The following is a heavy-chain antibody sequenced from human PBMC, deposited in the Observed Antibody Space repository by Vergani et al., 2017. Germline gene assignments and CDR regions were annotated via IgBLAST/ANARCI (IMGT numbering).Heavy chain of an antibody. J-gene: IGHJ4*02. CDR1: GGSFSGYY. CDR2: INHSGST. Sequence: QVQLQQWGAGLLKPSETLSLTCAVYGGSFSGYYWSWIRQPPGKGLEWIGEINHSGSTNYNPSLKIRVTISVDTSKNQFSLKLSSVTAADTAVYYCARGRADCSGGSCYSGDGDYWGQGTLVTVSS. CDR3: ARGRADCSGGSCYSGDGDY. V-gene: IGHV4-34*01. D-gene: IGHD2-15*01.